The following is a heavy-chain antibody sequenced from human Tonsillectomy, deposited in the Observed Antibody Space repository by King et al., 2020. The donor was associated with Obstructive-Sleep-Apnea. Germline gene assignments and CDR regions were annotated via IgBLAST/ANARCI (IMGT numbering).Heavy chain of an antibody. CDR2: INPNSGGT. CDR3: AREWGDYGDYRGFDP. CDR1: GYTFTGYY. V-gene: IGHV1-2*04. J-gene: IGHJ5*02. Sequence: QLVQSGAEVKRPGASVKVSCKASGYTFTGYYMHWVRQAPGQGLEWMGWINPNSGGTNYAQKFQGWVTMTRDTSISTAYMELSRLRSDDTAVYYCAREWGDYGDYRGFDPWGHGTLVTVSS. D-gene: IGHD4-17*01.